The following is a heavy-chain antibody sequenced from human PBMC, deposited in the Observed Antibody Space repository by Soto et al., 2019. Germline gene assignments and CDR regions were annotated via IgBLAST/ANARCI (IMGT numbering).Heavy chain of an antibody. D-gene: IGHD2-2*01. CDR2: ISISSDNI. Sequence: EVQLVESGGGLVQPGGSPRLSSAASGFVFSSYHMNWVRQAPGKGLEWISYISISSDNIYYADSVRGRFTISRNNAKNAVYLQMNSLRAEDTAVYYWARDKGYCSSTNCYYDYSMDAWGKGTTVTVSS. CDR3: ARDKGYCSSTNCYYDYSMDA. CDR1: GFVFSSYH. J-gene: IGHJ6*03. V-gene: IGHV3-48*01.